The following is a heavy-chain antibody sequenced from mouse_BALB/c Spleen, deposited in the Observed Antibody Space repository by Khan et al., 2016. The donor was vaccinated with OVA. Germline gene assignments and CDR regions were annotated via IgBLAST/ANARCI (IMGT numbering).Heavy chain of an antibody. J-gene: IGHJ3*01. Sequence: VQLQQSGPELVEPGASVKMSCKASGYTFTNYVMHWVKQKPGQGLEWIGYINPYNAGTRYNEKFKGKATLTSDISSPTAYMELSSLTSEDSAVYYCAREASSWDFSFPYWRQGTLVTGST. CDR1: GYTFTNYV. CDR2: INPYNAGT. V-gene: IGHV1S136*01. CDR3: AREASSWDFSFPY. D-gene: IGHD4-1*01.